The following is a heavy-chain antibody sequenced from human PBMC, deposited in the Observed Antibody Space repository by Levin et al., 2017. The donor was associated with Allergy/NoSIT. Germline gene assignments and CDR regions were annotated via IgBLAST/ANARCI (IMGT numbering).Heavy chain of an antibody. CDR2: ISSSSSTI. D-gene: IGHD3-22*01. J-gene: IGHJ5*02. V-gene: IGHV3-48*02. Sequence: GGSLRLSCAASGFTFSSYSMNWVRQAPGKGLEWVAYISSSSSTIYYADSVKDRFTISRDNSKNSLYLKMKSLRDEDTAVYYCAREQSPYYYDSSGYNNWFDPWGQGTLVTVSS. CDR3: AREQSPYYYDSSGYNNWFDP. CDR1: GFTFSSYS.